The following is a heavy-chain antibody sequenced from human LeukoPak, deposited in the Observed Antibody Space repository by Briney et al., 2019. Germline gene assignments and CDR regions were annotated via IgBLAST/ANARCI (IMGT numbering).Heavy chain of an antibody. CDR1: GDIVSRTDAG. Sequence: SQTLSLTCAISGDIVSRTDAGWNWIRQSPSRGLEWLGRIYYRSHWYGDDVLSMKSRITINPDTSKNQFSLQLNSVTPEDTAVYYCARFTMVRGVIIGAFDIWGQGTMVTVSS. D-gene: IGHD3-10*01. V-gene: IGHV6-1*01. J-gene: IGHJ3*02. CDR3: ARFTMVRGVIIGAFDI. CDR2: IYYRSHWYG.